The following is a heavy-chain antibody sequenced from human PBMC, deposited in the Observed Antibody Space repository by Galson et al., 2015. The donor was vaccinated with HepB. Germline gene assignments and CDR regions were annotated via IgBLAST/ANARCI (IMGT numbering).Heavy chain of an antibody. V-gene: IGHV3-15*01. CDR1: GFTFTDAW. CDR2: IRSKSDGGTT. Sequence: SLRLSCAASGFTFTDAWMVWIRQSAGKGLEWVGRIRSKSDGGTTEYGAPVRGRFSISRHDSQNMVFLQMDTLKTEDTAVYYCATNRRSGGSPIYYYSGLDVWGPGTTVTVSS. CDR3: ATNRRSGGSPIYYYSGLDV. D-gene: IGHD1-14*01. J-gene: IGHJ6*02.